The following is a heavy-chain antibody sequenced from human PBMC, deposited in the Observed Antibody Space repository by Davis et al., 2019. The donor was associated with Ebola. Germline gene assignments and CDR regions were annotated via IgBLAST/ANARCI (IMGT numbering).Heavy chain of an antibody. D-gene: IGHD6-13*01. CDR2: IKQDGSEK. V-gene: IGHV3-7*01. CDR3: ARPLAAAGKPNYYYYGMDV. Sequence: GESLKISCAASGFTFSSYWMSWVRQAPGKGLEWVANIKQDGSEKYYVDSVKGRFTISRDNAKNSLYLQMNSLRAEDTAVYYCARPLAAAGKPNYYYYGMDVWGQGTTVTVSS. J-gene: IGHJ6*02. CDR1: GFTFSSYW.